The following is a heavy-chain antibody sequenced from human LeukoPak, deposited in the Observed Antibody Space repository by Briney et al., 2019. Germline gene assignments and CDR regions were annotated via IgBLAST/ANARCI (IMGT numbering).Heavy chain of an antibody. CDR2: IYYSGST. V-gene: IGHV4-59*01. CDR3: ARGPGPHCSGGSCYGMDV. Sequence: SETLSLTCTVSGGSISSYYWSWIRQPPGKGLEWIGYIYYSGSTNYNPSLKSRVTISVDTSKNQFSLKLSSVTAADTAVYYCARGPGPHCSGGSCYGMDVWGEGTTVTVSS. J-gene: IGHJ6*04. D-gene: IGHD2-15*01. CDR1: GGSISSYY.